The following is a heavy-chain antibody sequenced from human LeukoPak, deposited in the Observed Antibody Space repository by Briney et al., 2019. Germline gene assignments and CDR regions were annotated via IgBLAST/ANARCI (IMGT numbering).Heavy chain of an antibody. J-gene: IGHJ4*02. CDR2: FYHGGST. Sequence: PSETLSLTCTVSGYSISSGYYWDWIRQPPGKGLEWIGTFYHGGSTYYNPSLKSRVTISVDTSKNQFSLNLTSVTAADTAVYYCARVRQWLAREFDYWGQGTLVTVSS. CDR3: ARVRQWLAREFDY. V-gene: IGHV4-38-2*02. CDR1: GYSISSGYY. D-gene: IGHD6-19*01.